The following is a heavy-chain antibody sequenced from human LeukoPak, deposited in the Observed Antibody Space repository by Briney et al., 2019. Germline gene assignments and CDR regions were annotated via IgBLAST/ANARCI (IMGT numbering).Heavy chain of an antibody. D-gene: IGHD6-13*01. V-gene: IGHV4-59*08. CDR3: ARRPGQQHYFDY. Sequence: SETLSLTCIVSGGXVSNYYCSWIRQPPGKGLEWIGYIYYSGSTNYSPSLKSRVTISVDTSKNQFSLKLSSVTAADTAVYYCARRPGQQHYFDYWGQGTLVTVSS. CDR2: IYYSGST. J-gene: IGHJ4*02. CDR1: GGXVSNYY.